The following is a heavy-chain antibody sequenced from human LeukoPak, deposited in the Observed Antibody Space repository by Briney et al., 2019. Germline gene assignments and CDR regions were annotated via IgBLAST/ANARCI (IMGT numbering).Heavy chain of an antibody. V-gene: IGHV4-31*03. D-gene: IGHD4-17*01. CDR3: TRDYGDYVGAFDI. CDR2: MYYSGST. Sequence: SETLSLTCTVSGGSISSGGYYWSWIRQHPGKGLEWIGYMYYSGSTYYNPSLESRVTISVDTSKNQFSLKLSSVTAADTAVYYCTRDYGDYVGAFDIWGQGTTVTVSS. CDR1: GGSISSGGYY. J-gene: IGHJ3*02.